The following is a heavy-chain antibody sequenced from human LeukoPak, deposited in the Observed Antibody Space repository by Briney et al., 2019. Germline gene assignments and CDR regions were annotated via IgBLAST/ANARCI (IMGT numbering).Heavy chain of an antibody. V-gene: IGHV4-34*01. D-gene: IGHD1/OR15-1a*01. Sequence: SETLALTCNVSGGSFTNYYWSWIRQTPDQGQEWIGQINHSGDTSYNPSLRIRVTLSVYRSKNQFSLKVTSVTAADTGVYYCARGPGTVGLSPWGQGTLVTVSS. CDR1: GGSFTNYY. CDR2: INHSGDT. CDR3: ARGPGTVGLSP. J-gene: IGHJ5*02.